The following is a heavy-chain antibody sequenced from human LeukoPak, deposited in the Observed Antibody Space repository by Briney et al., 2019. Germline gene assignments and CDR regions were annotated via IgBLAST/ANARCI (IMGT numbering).Heavy chain of an antibody. CDR2: TYYSGST. J-gene: IGHJ4*02. CDR1: GGSISSYY. Sequence: SETLSLTCTVSGGSISSYYWSWIRQLPGKGLEWIGYTYYSGSTNYNPSLESRVTISVDTSKNQFSLKLSSVTAADTAVYYCARHRMSLWSENYFDYWGQGTLVTVSS. CDR3: ARHRMSLWSENYFDY. D-gene: IGHD2-8*01. V-gene: IGHV4-59*08.